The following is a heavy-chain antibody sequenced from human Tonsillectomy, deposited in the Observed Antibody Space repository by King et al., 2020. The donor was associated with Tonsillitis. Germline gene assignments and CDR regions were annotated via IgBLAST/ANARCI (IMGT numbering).Heavy chain of an antibody. V-gene: IGHV3-21*01. Sequence: QLVQSWGGLVKPGGSLRLSCAASGFTFSSYSMNCVRQAPGKGLAWVSSIISSSIYRYYADSVKGRFTISIDNAKNSLYLQMNSLRAEDTAVYYCARGGYSYGPDYWGQGTLVTVSS. J-gene: IGHJ4*02. D-gene: IGHD5-18*01. CDR1: GFTFSSYS. CDR3: ARGGYSYGPDY. CDR2: IISSSIYR.